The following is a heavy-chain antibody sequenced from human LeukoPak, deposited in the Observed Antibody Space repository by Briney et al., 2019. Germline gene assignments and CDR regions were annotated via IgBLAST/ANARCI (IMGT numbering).Heavy chain of an antibody. CDR2: IFYSGIT. J-gene: IGHJ4*02. D-gene: IGHD3-22*01. Sequence: PSETLSLTCTVSGGSINSYYWSWIRQPPGKGLEWIGYIFYSGITNYNPSLKSRVTISVDTSKNQFSLKLSSVTAADTAVYYCARRITSSGYYRDDSWGQGTLVTVPS. CDR1: GGSINSYY. V-gene: IGHV4-59*08. CDR3: ARRITSSGYYRDDS.